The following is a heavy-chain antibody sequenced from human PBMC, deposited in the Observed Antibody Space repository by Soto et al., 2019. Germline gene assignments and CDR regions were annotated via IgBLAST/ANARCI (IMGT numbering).Heavy chain of an antibody. D-gene: IGHD6-13*01. J-gene: IGHJ4*02. CDR1: FANYA. V-gene: IGHV3-33*03. CDR2: IWFDGTYK. CDR3: ATGSIALDN. Sequence: QVQLVESGGALFGPGAALRLPGPAFANYAMHWVGQAPGQGLEWVAAIWFDGTYKGYADSVKGRFTISRDNAENRLYLQMDSLRVEDTALYYCATGSIALDNWGQGTLVTVSS.